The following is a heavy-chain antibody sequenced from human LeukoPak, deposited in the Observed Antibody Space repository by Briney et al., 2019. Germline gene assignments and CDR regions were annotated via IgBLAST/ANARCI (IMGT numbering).Heavy chain of an antibody. V-gene: IGHV3-23*01. CDR2: ISGSGDST. Sequence: PGGSLRLSCAASGFTFSSYAMSWVRQAPGKGLEWVSAISGSGDSTYYADSVKGRFTISRDNSKNTLYLQMNSLRAEDTAVYYCAKSVGQQLLLFDYWGQGTLVTVSS. CDR3: AKSVGQQLLLFDY. D-gene: IGHD6-13*01. J-gene: IGHJ4*02. CDR1: GFTFSSYA.